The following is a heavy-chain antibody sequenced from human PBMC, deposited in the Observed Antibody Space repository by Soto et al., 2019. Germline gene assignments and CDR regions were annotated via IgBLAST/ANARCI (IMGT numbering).Heavy chain of an antibody. CDR1: GFGFSNYADYA. CDR3: AKAQRAYSYGVYDY. V-gene: IGHV3-23*01. Sequence: DVQLLESGGGLVQPGGSLRLSCAASGFGFSNYADYAMSWVRQAPGKGVEWVSVIRGPGDSTYYADSVKGHFTISRDNANNTLYLQMHSLRAECTGVHYCAKAQRAYSYGVYDYWGQGTLVTVSS. J-gene: IGHJ4*02. CDR2: IRGPGDST. D-gene: IGHD5-18*01.